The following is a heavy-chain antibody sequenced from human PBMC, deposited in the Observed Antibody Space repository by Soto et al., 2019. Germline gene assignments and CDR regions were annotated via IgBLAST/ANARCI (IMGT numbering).Heavy chain of an antibody. CDR3: ARFYGDSRGGYWFDP. Sequence: SETLSLTCTIFGDSVSGSLWSWIRQPPGKGLEWIGDIHSSGSAYYNPSLKSRVTISVETPENQISLRVKSVTAADTSIYYCARFYGDSRGGYWFDPWGQGALVTVSS. CDR1: GDSVSGSL. J-gene: IGHJ5*02. V-gene: IGHV4-59*02. CDR2: IHSSGSA. D-gene: IGHD4-17*01.